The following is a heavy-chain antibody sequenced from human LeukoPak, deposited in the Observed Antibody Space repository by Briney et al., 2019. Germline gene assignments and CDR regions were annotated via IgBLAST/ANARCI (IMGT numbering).Heavy chain of an antibody. CDR3: AKERYSSSWSTDFDY. V-gene: IGHV3-23*01. CDR1: GFTFGSYA. J-gene: IGHJ4*02. Sequence: GGSLRLSCAASGFTFGSYAMSWVRQAPGKGLEWVSDISGSGDSTYYTDSVKGRFTISRDNSKNTLYLQMNSLRAEDTAVYYCAKERYSSSWSTDFDYWGQGTLVTVSS. CDR2: ISGSGDST. D-gene: IGHD6-13*01.